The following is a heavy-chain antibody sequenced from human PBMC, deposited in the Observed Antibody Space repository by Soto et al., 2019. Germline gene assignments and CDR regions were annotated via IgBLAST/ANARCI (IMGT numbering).Heavy chain of an antibody. Sequence: SETLSLTCTVSVGSISSSSYYWGWIRQPPGKGLEWIGSIYYSGDTYHNPSLKSRVTISVDTSKNQFSLKLSSVTAADTAVYYCARHQAPFIAANWFDPWGQGTLVTVSS. J-gene: IGHJ5*02. D-gene: IGHD6-25*01. V-gene: IGHV4-39*01. CDR2: IYYSGDT. CDR1: VGSISSSSYY. CDR3: ARHQAPFIAANWFDP.